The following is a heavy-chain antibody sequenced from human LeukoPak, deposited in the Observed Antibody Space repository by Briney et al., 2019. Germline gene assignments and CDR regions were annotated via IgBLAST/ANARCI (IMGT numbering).Heavy chain of an antibody. J-gene: IGHJ4*02. CDR2: IYYGGST. D-gene: IGHD6-13*01. CDR3: ARGEDQSKQGY. Sequence: SETLSLTCTVSGDSLISSTFYWGWIRQPPGKGLEWIGSIYYGGSTYYNPSLKSRVTISVDTSKNQFSLKLTAVTAADTAVYYCARGEDQSKQGYWGQGTLVTVFS. V-gene: IGHV4-39*01. CDR1: GDSLISSTFY.